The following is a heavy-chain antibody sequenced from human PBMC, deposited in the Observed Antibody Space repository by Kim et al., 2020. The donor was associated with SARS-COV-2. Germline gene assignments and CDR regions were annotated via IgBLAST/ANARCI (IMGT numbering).Heavy chain of an antibody. CDR1: GYSFTSYW. Sequence: GESLKISCKGSGYSFTSYWISWVRQMPGKGLEWMGRIDPSDSYTNYSPSFQGHVTISADKSISTAYLQWSSLKASDTAMYYCARRRVRGVITSLYYYYGMDVWGQGTTVTVSS. CDR2: IDPSDSYT. V-gene: IGHV5-10-1*01. J-gene: IGHJ6*02. D-gene: IGHD3-10*01. CDR3: ARRRVRGVITSLYYYYGMDV.